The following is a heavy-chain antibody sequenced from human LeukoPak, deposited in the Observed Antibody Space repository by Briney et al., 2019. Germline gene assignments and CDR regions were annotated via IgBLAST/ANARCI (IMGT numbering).Heavy chain of an antibody. Sequence: SETLSLTCTVSGGSISSSSYYWGWICQPPGKGLEWIGSIYYTRSTYYNPSLKSRVTISVDTSKNQFSLKLTSVTAADTAVYYCARGVTMIVVVIHDWYFDLWGRGTLVTVSS. CDR2: IYYTRST. D-gene: IGHD3-22*01. J-gene: IGHJ2*01. V-gene: IGHV4-39*01. CDR1: GGSISSSSYY. CDR3: ARGVTMIVVVIHDWYFDL.